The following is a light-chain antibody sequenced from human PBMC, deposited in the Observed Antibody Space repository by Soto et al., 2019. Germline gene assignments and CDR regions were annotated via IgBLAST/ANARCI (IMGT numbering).Light chain of an antibody. V-gene: IGKV2D-30*01. Sequence: DVVMTQSPLSLPVTLGQPASISCRSSQSLVYIDGNTYLTWFQQRPGQSPRRLIYKVSNCDSGVPDTFSGSGSGTEFTLTISRVEAEDVGVYYCMQGTPWPPWTFGHGTKVEIK. CDR3: MQGTPWPPWT. CDR2: KVS. CDR1: QSLVYIDGNTY. J-gene: IGKJ1*01.